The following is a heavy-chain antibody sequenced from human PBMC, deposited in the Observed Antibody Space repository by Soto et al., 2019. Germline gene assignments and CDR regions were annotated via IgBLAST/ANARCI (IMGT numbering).Heavy chain of an antibody. Sequence: QTGGSLRLSCVASGFSFSDYWMNWVRQTPGKELEWVANINQDGSEKKYVDSVKGRFTISRDNAKNSLYLEMNSLRVEDTAVFYCARAHYYGLDVWGQGTTVTVSS. V-gene: IGHV3-7*03. J-gene: IGHJ6*02. CDR1: GFSFSDYW. CDR3: ARAHYYGLDV. CDR2: INQDGSEK.